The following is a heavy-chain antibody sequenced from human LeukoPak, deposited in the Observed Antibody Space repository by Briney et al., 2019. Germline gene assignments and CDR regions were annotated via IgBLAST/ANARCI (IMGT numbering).Heavy chain of an antibody. J-gene: IGHJ4*02. CDR1: GYTLTELS. V-gene: IGHV1-24*01. CDR2: FDPEDGET. Sequence: ASVKVSCRVSGYTLTELSMHWVRQAPGKGREWMGGFDPEDGETIYAQKFQGRVTMTEDTSTDTAYMELSSLRSEDTAVYYCATSTHCTNGVCLDYWGQGTLVTVSS. CDR3: ATSTHCTNGVCLDY. D-gene: IGHD2-8*01.